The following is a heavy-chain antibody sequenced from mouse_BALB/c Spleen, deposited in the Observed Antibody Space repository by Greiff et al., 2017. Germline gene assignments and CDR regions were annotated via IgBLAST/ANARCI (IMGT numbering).Heavy chain of an antibody. CDR1: GYTFTSYY. CDR3: AREGPYYGNYGGFAY. J-gene: IGHJ3*01. V-gene: IGHV1S56*01. Sequence: QVQLKDSGPELVKPGASVRISCKASGYTFTSYYIHWVKQRPGQGLEWIGWIYPGNVNTKYNEKFKGKATLTADKSSSTAYMQLSSLTSEDSAVYFCAREGPYYGNYGGFAYWGQGTLVTVSA. D-gene: IGHD2-10*01. CDR2: IYPGNVNT.